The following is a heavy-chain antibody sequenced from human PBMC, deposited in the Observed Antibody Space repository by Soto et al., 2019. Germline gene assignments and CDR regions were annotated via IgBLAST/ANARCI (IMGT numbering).Heavy chain of an antibody. V-gene: IGHV1-2*04. CDR3: ARSNTPKLTMPYFDS. D-gene: IGHD2-2*01. CDR2: VNTNTGGT. CDR1: GYTFTDYY. Sequence: QVQLVQSGAEAREPGASLKVSCKASGYTFTDYYVHWVRQAPGQGLEWMAWVNTNTGGTNYARNFRDWVTVTRDTSISTAYMELNRLKSADTAVYYCARSNTPKLTMPYFDSWGQGTLVTVSS. J-gene: IGHJ4*02.